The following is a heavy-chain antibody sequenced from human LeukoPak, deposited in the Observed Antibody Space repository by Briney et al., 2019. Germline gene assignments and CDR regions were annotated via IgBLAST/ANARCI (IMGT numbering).Heavy chain of an antibody. CDR1: GGSISSGDHY. CDR2: IYYSGST. V-gene: IGHV4-30-4*02. Sequence: SETLSLTCTVSGGSISSGDHYWSWIRQPPGKGLEWIGYIYYSGSTYYNPSLKSRVTISVDTSKNQFSLKLSSVTAADTAVYYCARDGYSSSWYLGFDYWGQGTLVTVSS. CDR3: ARDGYSSSWYLGFDY. J-gene: IGHJ4*02. D-gene: IGHD6-13*01.